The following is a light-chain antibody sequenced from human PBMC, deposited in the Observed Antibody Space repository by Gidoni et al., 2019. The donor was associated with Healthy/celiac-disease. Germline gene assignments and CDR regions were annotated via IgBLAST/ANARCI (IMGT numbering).Light chain of an antibody. CDR3: QKYNSASKT. CDR2: ASS. CDR1: QGISNY. V-gene: IGKV1-27*01. J-gene: IGKJ1*01. Sequence: DIQMTQTPSSLSASVGDRVTITCRASQGISNYLAWYQQKPGKVPKLLIYASSTLQSGVPSRFSGSGSGTDFTLTISSLQPEDVATYYCQKYNSASKTFGQGTKVEIK.